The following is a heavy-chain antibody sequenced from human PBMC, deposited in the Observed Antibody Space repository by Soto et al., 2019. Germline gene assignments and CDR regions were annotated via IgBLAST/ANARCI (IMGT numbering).Heavy chain of an antibody. V-gene: IGHV4-30-4*01. CDR3: ARHGYCSSTSCYAGGGWFDP. CDR1: GGSISSGDYY. Sequence: QVQLQESGPGLVKPSQTLSLTCTVSGGSISSGDYYWSWIRQPPGKGLEWIGYIYYSGGTYYNPSLKSRVTISVDTSKNQFSLKLSSVTAADTAVYYCARHGYCSSTSCYAGGGWFDPWGQGTLVTVSS. J-gene: IGHJ5*02. D-gene: IGHD2-2*03. CDR2: IYYSGGT.